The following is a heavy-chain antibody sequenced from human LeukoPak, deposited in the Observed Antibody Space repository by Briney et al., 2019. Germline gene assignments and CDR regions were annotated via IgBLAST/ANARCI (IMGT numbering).Heavy chain of an antibody. D-gene: IGHD4-23*01. CDR1: GGSISSSSYY. CDR2: ITGGGGTT. CDR3: AKDPPILRWSFDY. Sequence: PSETLSLTCTVSGGSISSSSYYWGWIPQPPGKGLEWVTAITGGGGTTYYADSVKGRFTISRDNSKNTLYLQMSSLRAEDTAVYYCAKDPPILRWSFDYWGQGTLVTVSS. V-gene: IGHV3-23*01. J-gene: IGHJ4*02.